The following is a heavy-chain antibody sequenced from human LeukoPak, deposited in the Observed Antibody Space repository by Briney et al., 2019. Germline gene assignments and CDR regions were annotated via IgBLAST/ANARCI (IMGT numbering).Heavy chain of an antibody. Sequence: SETLSLTCTVSGGSISSYYWSWIRQPPGKGLEWIGYIYYSGSTNYNPSLKSRVTISVDTSKNQFSLKLSSVTAAGTAVYYCARSHYYDSSGYLVYWGQGTLVTVSS. CDR3: ARSHYYDSSGYLVY. CDR2: IYYSGST. J-gene: IGHJ4*02. D-gene: IGHD3-22*01. V-gene: IGHV4-59*01. CDR1: GGSISSYY.